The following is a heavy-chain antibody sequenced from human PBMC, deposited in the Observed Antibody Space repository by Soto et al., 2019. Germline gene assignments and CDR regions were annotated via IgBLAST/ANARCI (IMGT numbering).Heavy chain of an antibody. J-gene: IGHJ6*02. V-gene: IGHV4-39*07. Sequence: SETLSLTCTVSGGSISSSSYYWGWIRQPPGKGLEWIGRIHYSGSIYYNPSLQSRLTISVDTSKNQFSLKLTSVTAADTAVYFCAREDDGGDRDYYGLDVWGQGTTVTVSS. CDR3: AREDDGGDRDYYGLDV. CDR2: IHYSGSI. CDR1: GGSISSSSYY. D-gene: IGHD2-21*02.